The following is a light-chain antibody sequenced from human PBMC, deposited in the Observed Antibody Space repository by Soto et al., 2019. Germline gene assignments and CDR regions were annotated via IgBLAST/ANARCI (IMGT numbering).Light chain of an antibody. CDR1: QTVSITY. CDR3: QQYGSSPLIS. V-gene: IGKV3-20*01. Sequence: EIVLTQCPATLSLSPGESATLSCRASQTVSITYLTWYQQKPGQSPRLLIFGASKRATGIPDRFSGSGSGRDFTLTISGLEPEDFAVYYCQQYGSSPLISFGQGTRLEIK. CDR2: GAS. J-gene: IGKJ5*01.